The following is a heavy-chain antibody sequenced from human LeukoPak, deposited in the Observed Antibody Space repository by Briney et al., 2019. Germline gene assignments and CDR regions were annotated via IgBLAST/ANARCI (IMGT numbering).Heavy chain of an antibody. CDR2: ISSSSSYT. CDR3: ARGGNYYFDY. V-gene: IGHV3-11*06. J-gene: IGHJ4*02. Sequence: GGSLRPSCAASGFTFSDYYMSWIRQAPGKGLEWLSYISSSSSYTTYADSVKGRFTISRDNAKNSLYLQMNSLRAEDTAVYYCARGGNYYFDYWGQGTLVTVSS. CDR1: GFTFSDYY.